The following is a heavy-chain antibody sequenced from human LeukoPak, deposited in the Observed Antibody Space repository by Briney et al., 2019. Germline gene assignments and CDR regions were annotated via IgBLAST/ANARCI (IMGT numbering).Heavy chain of an antibody. CDR2: ISYDGSNK. Sequence: PGGSLRLSCAASGFTFSSYGMHWVRQAPGKGLEWVAVISYDGSNKYYADSVKGRFTISRDNSENTLYLQMNSLRAEDTAVYYCARVRYSGYDFQPSAEYFHHWGQGTLVTVSS. D-gene: IGHD5-12*01. J-gene: IGHJ1*01. V-gene: IGHV3-30*03. CDR1: GFTFSSYG. CDR3: ARVRYSGYDFQPSAEYFHH.